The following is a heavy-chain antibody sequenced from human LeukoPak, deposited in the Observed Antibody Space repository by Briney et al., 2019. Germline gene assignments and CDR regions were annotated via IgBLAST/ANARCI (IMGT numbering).Heavy chain of an antibody. Sequence: SQTLSLTCADSGGSTSSAGYSWSCTWQPPGKGLEWIGYIYHSGSTYYNASLKSRVTLSVDRSKNQFSRKLSSVTAADTAVYYGARDGRYFYWLLWGQGTLVTVSS. CDR3: ARDGRYFYWLL. J-gene: IGHJ4*02. V-gene: IGHV4-30-2*01. CDR1: GGSTSSAGYS. CDR2: IYHSGST. D-gene: IGHD3-9*01.